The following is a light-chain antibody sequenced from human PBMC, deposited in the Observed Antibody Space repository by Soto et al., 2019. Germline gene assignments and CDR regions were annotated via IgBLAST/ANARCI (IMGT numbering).Light chain of an antibody. Sequence: QSVLTQPPSVSAAPGQKVTISCSGSSSNLGNNYVSWYQRLPGTAPKLLIYDDSERPPGIPDRFSGSKSRSSATLGISGLQPGDEADYYCGTWDSSLTAVVFGGGTKVTVL. CDR1: SSNLGNNY. CDR3: GTWDSSLTAVV. CDR2: DDS. V-gene: IGLV1-51*01. J-gene: IGLJ2*01.